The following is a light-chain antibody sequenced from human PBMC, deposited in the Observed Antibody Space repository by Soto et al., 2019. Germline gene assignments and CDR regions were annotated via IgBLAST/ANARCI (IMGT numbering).Light chain of an antibody. CDR3: QQFSSYPLT. CDR2: GVS. CDR1: QSVSSNY. J-gene: IGKJ4*01. V-gene: IGKV3-20*01. Sequence: EIVLTQSPGTLSLSPGERVTLSCRASQSVSSNYLAWYQQKPGQAPRLLMYGVSTRATGIPARFSGSGSGTEFALTISRLEPEDFAVYYCQQFSSYPLTFGGGTKVDI.